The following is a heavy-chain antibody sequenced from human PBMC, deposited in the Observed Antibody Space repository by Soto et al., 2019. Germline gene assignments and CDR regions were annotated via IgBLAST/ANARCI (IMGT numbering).Heavy chain of an antibody. J-gene: IGHJ3*02. CDR1: GGSISSYE. CDR3: ARDGYYDSSGDDAFDI. D-gene: IGHD3-22*01. Sequence: QVQLQESGPGLVKPAETLSLTGTVSGGSISSYEWSWIRQPPGKGLEWIGYIYYSGSTNYNPSLKNRVTISVDTSKNQFSLKLSSVTAADTAVYYCARDGYYDSSGDDAFDIWGQGTMVTVSS. CDR2: IYYSGST. V-gene: IGHV4-59*12.